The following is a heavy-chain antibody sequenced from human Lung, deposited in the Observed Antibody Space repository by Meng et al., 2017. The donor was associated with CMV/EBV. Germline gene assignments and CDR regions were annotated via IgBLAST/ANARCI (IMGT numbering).Heavy chain of an antibody. V-gene: IGHV3-23*01. CDR2: INESGDRT. Sequence: EVRLFQYGGGLERPVGSLGLSCEASGFTFSTYSMTWVRQAPGKGLEWVSGINESGDRTYHADSVKGRFTISRDNSKNTLYLQMNSLRVEDTAIYYCVNRAWMDFWGQGNLVTVSS. D-gene: IGHD3/OR15-3a*01. CDR3: VNRAWMDF. CDR1: GFTFSTYS. J-gene: IGHJ4*02.